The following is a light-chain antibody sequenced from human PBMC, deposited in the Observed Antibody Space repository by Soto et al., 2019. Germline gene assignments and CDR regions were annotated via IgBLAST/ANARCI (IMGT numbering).Light chain of an antibody. Sequence: DIQMTQSPSTLSASVGDRVTITCRASQSITDWLAWYQQKPGKAPKFLIYKASNLERGVPSRFSGSGSWTEFTLTISSVQPDDFATYYCQYWDDYSWTFGQGTKVEIK. CDR2: KAS. CDR3: QYWDDYSWT. J-gene: IGKJ1*01. V-gene: IGKV1-5*03. CDR1: QSITDW.